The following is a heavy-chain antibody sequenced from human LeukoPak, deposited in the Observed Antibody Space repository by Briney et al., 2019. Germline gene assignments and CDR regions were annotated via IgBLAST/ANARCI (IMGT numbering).Heavy chain of an antibody. CDR3: ARHPYSDGFDI. CDR2: VYSSGHT. D-gene: IGHD1-1*01. J-gene: IGHJ3*02. Sequence: PSETLSLTCTVSGSSISPYYWSWIRQPPGKGLEWIAYVYSSGHTNYNPSLKGRVTISVDTSKNQFSLKLNSVTAADTAVYYCARHPYSDGFDIWGQGTMVTVSS. CDR1: GSSISPYY. V-gene: IGHV4-59*08.